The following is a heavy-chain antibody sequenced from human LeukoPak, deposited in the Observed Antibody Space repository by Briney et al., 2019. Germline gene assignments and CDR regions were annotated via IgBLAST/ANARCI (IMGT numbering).Heavy chain of an antibody. V-gene: IGHV4-61*02. CDR2: IYTSGST. D-gene: IGHD2-2*01. CDR1: GGSISSGSYY. Sequence: PSETLSLTCTVSGGSISSGSYYWSWIRQPAGKGLEWIGRIYTSGSTNYNPSLKSRVTMSVDTSKNQFSLKLSSVTAADTAVYYCATSRRAYCSSTSCYEWFDPWGQGTLVTVSS. J-gene: IGHJ5*02. CDR3: ATSRRAYCSSTSCYEWFDP.